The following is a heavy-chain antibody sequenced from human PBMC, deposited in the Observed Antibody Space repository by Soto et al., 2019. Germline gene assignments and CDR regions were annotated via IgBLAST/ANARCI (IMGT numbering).Heavy chain of an antibody. Sequence: EVQLLESGGGSVQPGGSLRLSCAGSGFSFSTYAMSWVRQAPGKELEWISATSGAGDTTYYADSVKGRFTISRDNSKNTLYLQMSNLRAEDTAVYYCAKDLSPWRGYGLGHRGQGTLVTVST. V-gene: IGHV3-23*01. CDR1: GFSFSTYA. CDR2: TSGAGDTT. D-gene: IGHD4-17*01. J-gene: IGHJ4*02. CDR3: AKDLSPWRGYGLGH.